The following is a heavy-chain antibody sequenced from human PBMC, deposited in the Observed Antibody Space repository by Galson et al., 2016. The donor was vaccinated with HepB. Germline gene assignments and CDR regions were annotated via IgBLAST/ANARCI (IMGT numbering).Heavy chain of an antibody. CDR2: IWYDGSYK. D-gene: IGHD6-13*01. J-gene: IGHJ4*02. CDR3: ARVEGLGSNWDRAPHFDA. Sequence: SLRLRCGTSGVTFSRYTMHWGRQAPGQGLEWVSVIWYDGSYKHTGDSVKGRFTISRDNSKNTLFLQMTSLRIEDTAVYSCARVEGLGSNWDRAPHFDAWGQGTLVTVSS. V-gene: IGHV3-33*01. CDR1: GVTFSRYT.